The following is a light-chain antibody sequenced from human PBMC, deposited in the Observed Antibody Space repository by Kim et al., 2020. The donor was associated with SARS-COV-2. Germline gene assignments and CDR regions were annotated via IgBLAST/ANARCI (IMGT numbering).Light chain of an antibody. J-gene: IGKJ4*01. CDR2: DAS. CDR1: QDINNY. V-gene: IGKV1-33*01. Sequence: DIQMTQSPSSLSAYVGDRVTITCQASQDINNYLNWFQQKPGKAPKVLIYDASTLEIGVPSRFSGSGSGTYFTFTISSLQPEDIATYYCQQYDDRPLTFGGGTKVEVK. CDR3: QQYDDRPLT.